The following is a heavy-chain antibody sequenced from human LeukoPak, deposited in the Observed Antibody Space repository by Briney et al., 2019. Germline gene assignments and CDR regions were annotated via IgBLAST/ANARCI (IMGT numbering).Heavy chain of an antibody. J-gene: IGHJ4*02. Sequence: SQTLSLTCTVSGGSMRSGDYYWSWIRQHPGKGLEWIGYIYYNGSTYYNPSLKSRVTISVDTSKNQFSLKLNSVTAADTAVYHCARISSWYSKAVDYWGQGTLVTVSS. V-gene: IGHV4-31*03. CDR3: ARISSWYSKAVDY. CDR2: IYYNGST. D-gene: IGHD6-13*01. CDR1: GGSMRSGDYY.